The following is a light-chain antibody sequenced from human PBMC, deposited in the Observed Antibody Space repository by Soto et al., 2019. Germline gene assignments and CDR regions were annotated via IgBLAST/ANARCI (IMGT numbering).Light chain of an antibody. CDR3: QQFNSYPLIT. CDR1: QGISSP. CDR2: DAS. V-gene: IGKV1-13*02. Sequence: AIQLTQSPSSLSASVGDRVTITCRASQGISSPLAWYQQKPGKAPKLLIYDASSLESGVPSRFSGSGSGTDFTLTISSLQPEDFATYYCQQFNSYPLITFGQGTRLEIK. J-gene: IGKJ5*01.